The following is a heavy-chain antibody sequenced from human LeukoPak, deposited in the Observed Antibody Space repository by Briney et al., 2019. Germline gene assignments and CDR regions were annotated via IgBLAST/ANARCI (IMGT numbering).Heavy chain of an antibody. V-gene: IGHV3-23*01. J-gene: IGHJ6*02. Sequence: GGSLRLSCAASGFTFSSYAMSWVRQAPGKGLEWVSAISGSGGSTYYADSVKGRFTISRDNSKNTLYLQMNSLRTEDTAVYYCAKGRVGANGYYYYGMDVWGQGTTVSVSS. CDR1: GFTFSSYA. D-gene: IGHD1-26*01. CDR2: ISGSGGST. CDR3: AKGRVGANGYYYYGMDV.